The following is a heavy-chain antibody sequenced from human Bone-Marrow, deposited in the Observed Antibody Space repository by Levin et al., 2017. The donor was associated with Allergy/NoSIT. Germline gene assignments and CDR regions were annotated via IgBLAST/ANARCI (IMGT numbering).Heavy chain of an antibody. CDR3: ATVSGFGESFFDY. D-gene: IGHD3-10*01. CDR1: GYTLTELS. J-gene: IGHJ4*02. CDR2: FDPEDDET. V-gene: IGHV1-24*01. Sequence: GESLKISCKVSGYTLTELSMHWVRQAPGKGLEWMGGFDPEDDETIYAQKFQGRVTMTEDTSTDTAYMELSSLRSEDTAVYYCATVSGFGESFFDYWGQGALVTVSS.